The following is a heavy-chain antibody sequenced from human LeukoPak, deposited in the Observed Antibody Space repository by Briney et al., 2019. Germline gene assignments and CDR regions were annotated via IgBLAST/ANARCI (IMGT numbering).Heavy chain of an antibody. V-gene: IGHV4-34*01. CDR3: AREYHARQTTRQKYYFDY. CDR1: GGSFSGYY. Sequence: SETLSLTCAVYGGSFSGYYWSWIRQPPGKGLEWIGEINHSGSTNYNPSLKSRVTISVDTSKNQFSLKLSSVTAADTAVYYCAREYHARQTTRQKYYFDYWGQGTLVTVSS. J-gene: IGHJ4*02. CDR2: INHSGST. D-gene: IGHD4-11*01.